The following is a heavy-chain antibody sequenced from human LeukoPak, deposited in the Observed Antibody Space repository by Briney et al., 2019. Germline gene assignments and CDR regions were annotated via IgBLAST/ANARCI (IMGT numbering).Heavy chain of an antibody. CDR2: INHSGST. CDR3: ARVGAYYYDSSGYYQGPIPYYYYGMDV. Sequence: PSETLSLTCTVSGGSISSYYWSWIRQPPGKGLEWIGEINHSGSTNYNPSLKSRVTISVDTSKNQFSLKLSSVTAADTAVYYCARVGAYYYDSSGYYQGPIPYYYYGMDVWGQGTTVTVSS. D-gene: IGHD3-22*01. J-gene: IGHJ6*02. CDR1: GGSISSYY. V-gene: IGHV4-34*01.